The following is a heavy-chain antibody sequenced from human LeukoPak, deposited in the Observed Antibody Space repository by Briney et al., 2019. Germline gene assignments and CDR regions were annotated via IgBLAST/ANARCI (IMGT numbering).Heavy chain of an antibody. CDR2: ISAYNGNT. Sequence: ASVTVSCTASGYTFTSYGISWVRQAPGQGLEWMGWISAYNGNTNYAQKLQGRVTMTTDTSTSTAYMELRSLRSDDTAVYYCARANGGARYSYGYDYWGQGTLVTVSS. J-gene: IGHJ4*02. V-gene: IGHV1-18*01. CDR1: GYTFTSYG. D-gene: IGHD5-18*01. CDR3: ARANGGARYSYGYDY.